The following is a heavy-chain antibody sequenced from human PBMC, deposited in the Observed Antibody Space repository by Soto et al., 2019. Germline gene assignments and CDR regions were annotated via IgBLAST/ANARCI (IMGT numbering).Heavy chain of an antibody. CDR1: GYTFTSYG. Sequence: ASVKVSCKASGYTFTSYGISWVRQAPGQGLEWMGWISAYNGNTNYAQKLQGRVTMTTDTSTSTAYMELRSLRSDDTAVYYCARDHAFWSGSIRAQDYYYGMDVWGQGTTVTVSS. V-gene: IGHV1-18*01. D-gene: IGHD3-3*01. CDR3: ARDHAFWSGSIRAQDYYYGMDV. J-gene: IGHJ6*02. CDR2: ISAYNGNT.